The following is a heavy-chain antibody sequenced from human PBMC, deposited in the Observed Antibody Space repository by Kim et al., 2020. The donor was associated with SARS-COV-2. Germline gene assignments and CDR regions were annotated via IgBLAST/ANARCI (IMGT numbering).Heavy chain of an antibody. D-gene: IGHD4-17*01. J-gene: IGHJ4*02. CDR1: GFTFSSYG. CDR3: AIRGSNYGAYNY. V-gene: IGHV3-23*01. CDR2: ISHTGDIT. Sequence: GGSPRLSCAGSGFTFSSYGMSWVRQAPGKGLEWVSAISHTGDITDYVDSMKGRFTISRDNSKNTLYLQMNSLRADDTALYYCAIRGSNYGAYNYWGQGTLVTVSS.